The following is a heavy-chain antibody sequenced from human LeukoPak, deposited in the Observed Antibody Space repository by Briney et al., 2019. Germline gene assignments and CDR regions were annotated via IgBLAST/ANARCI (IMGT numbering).Heavy chain of an antibody. Sequence: GGSLRLSCAASGFTFSSHWMSWVRQAPGKGLEWVANIKKDGSEKYYVDAVKGRFTISRDNAKTSLYLQMNSLRAEDTAVYYCARDLSGIAGYTYGRGIDYWDQGTLVTVSS. CDR2: IKKDGSEK. CDR3: ARDLSGIAGYTYGRGIDY. V-gene: IGHV3-7*01. CDR1: GFTFSSHW. J-gene: IGHJ4*02. D-gene: IGHD5-18*01.